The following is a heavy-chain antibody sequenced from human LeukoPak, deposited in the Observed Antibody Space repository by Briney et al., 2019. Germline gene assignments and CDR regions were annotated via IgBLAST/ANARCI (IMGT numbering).Heavy chain of an antibody. V-gene: IGHV4-59*12. CDR2: MSYGGTTNYRTT. D-gene: IGHD6-13*01. J-gene: IGHJ5*02. Sequence: PSETLSLTCTVSGASISSYYWTWIRQTPGKGLEWIGYMSYGGTTNYRTTNYNPSLRSRVTISEDTSQKQFSLELSSVTAADTAVYYCARGIADRYNWFDPWGQGILVTVSS. CDR1: GASISSYY. CDR3: ARGIADRYNWFDP.